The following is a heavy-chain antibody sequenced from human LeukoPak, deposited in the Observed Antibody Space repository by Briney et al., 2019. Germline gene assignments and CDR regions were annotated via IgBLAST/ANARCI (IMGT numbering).Heavy chain of an antibody. V-gene: IGHV3-11*01. Sequence: GRSLRLSCAASGFTFSDYYKSWIRQAPGKGLEWVSYISSSGSTIYYADSVKGRFTISRDNAKNSLYLQMNSLRAEDTAVYYCARPNMVRGVIVDHWGQGTLVTVSS. J-gene: IGHJ4*02. D-gene: IGHD3-10*01. CDR3: ARPNMVRGVIVDH. CDR2: ISSSGSTI. CDR1: GFTFSDYY.